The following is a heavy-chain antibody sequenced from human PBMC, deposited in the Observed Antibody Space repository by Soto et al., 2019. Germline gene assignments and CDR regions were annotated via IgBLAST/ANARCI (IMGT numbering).Heavy chain of an antibody. D-gene: IGHD3-22*01. CDR3: VRASYDSSTYYLDY. V-gene: IGHV4-30-4*01. Sequence: PSETLSLTCTVSGASISSGDYYWTWIRQPPGKGLEWIGSIYYSGNTYYNPSLKSRVTISVDPSNNQFSLKLSSVTAADTAVYYCVRASYDSSTYYLDYWGQAILVTVSS. CDR1: GASISSGDYY. CDR2: IYYSGNT. J-gene: IGHJ4*02.